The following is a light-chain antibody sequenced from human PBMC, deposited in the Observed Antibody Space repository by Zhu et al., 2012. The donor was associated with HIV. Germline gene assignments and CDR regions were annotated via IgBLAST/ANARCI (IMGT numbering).Light chain of an antibody. CDR2: KAS. J-gene: IGKJ3*01. Sequence: DIQMTQSPSTLSASVGGTVTITCRASQSVSSWMAWYQQKPGKAPKLLIYKASTLQSGVPSRFSGSGSGTDFTLTITSLEPDDFATYYCQQLNTYPLFTFGPGTKVDIK. CDR1: QSVSSW. V-gene: IGKV1-5*03. CDR3: QQLNTYPLFT.